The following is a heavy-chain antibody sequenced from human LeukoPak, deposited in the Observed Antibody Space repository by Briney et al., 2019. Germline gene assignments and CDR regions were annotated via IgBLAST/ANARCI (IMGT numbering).Heavy chain of an antibody. V-gene: IGHV3-49*04. Sequence: GGSLRLSCAASGFTFGDYDMSWVRQAPGKGLEWVGFISSKAYGGTTEYAASVKGRFTISRDDPKSIAYLQMNSLKTEDTAVYYCTRGLSWGLVGFYYYGMDVWGQGTTVTVSS. CDR1: GFTFGDYD. CDR3: TRGLSWGLVGFYYYGMDV. CDR2: ISSKAYGGTT. D-gene: IGHD3-16*01. J-gene: IGHJ6*02.